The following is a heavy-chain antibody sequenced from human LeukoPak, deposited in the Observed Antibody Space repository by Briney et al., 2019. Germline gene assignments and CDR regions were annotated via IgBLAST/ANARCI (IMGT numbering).Heavy chain of an antibody. J-gene: IGHJ4*02. CDR3: ARRKQQPATFDY. CDR1: GYSISSGYY. D-gene: IGHD6-13*01. V-gene: IGHV4-38-2*01. Sequence: PSETLSLTCAVSGYSISSGYYWGWIRQPPGKGLEWIGSIYHSGSTYYNPSLKSRVTISVDTSKNQFSLKLSSVTAADTAVYYCARRKQQPATFDYWGQRTLVTVSS. CDR2: IYHSGST.